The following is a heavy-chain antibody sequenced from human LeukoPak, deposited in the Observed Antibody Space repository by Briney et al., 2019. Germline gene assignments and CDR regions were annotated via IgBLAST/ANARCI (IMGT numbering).Heavy chain of an antibody. CDR3: ARGGLLNWFDP. Sequence: SETLSLTCTVSGDSFSSVSYYWSWIRQPAGKGLEWIGRIYATGSTNYNPSLKSRATISVDTSKNQFSLKLSSVTAADTAVYYCARGGLLNWFDPWGQGTLVTVSS. D-gene: IGHD1-26*01. CDR1: GDSFSSVSYY. J-gene: IGHJ5*02. CDR2: IYATGST. V-gene: IGHV4-61*02.